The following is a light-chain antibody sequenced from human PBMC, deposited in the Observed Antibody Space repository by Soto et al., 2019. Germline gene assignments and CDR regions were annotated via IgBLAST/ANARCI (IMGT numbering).Light chain of an antibody. CDR3: QQSYNTPQT. CDR1: QSISNH. CDR2: AAS. J-gene: IGKJ1*01. V-gene: IGKV1-39*01. Sequence: DIQMTQSPSSLSASVEDRVIITCRASQSISNHLNWYQQKPGKAPKLLIFAASTLPSGVPSRFSGSRPGTNFTLTISSLQPEDFATYYCQQSYNTPQTFGQGTKVDIK.